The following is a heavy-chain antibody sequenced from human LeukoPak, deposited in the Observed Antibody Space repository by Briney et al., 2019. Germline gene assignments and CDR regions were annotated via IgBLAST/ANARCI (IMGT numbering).Heavy chain of an antibody. CDR1: GGSLSGYY. CDR2: INHSGST. CDR3: ARGVVAAAGRTFDF. V-gene: IGHV4-34*01. Sequence: PSETLSLTCAVYGGSLSGYYWSWIRQPPGKGLEWIGEINHSGSTNYNPSLKSRVTISVDTSKNQFSLKLSSVTAADTAVYYCARGVVAAAGRTFDFWGQGTLVTVSS. D-gene: IGHD6-13*01. J-gene: IGHJ4*02.